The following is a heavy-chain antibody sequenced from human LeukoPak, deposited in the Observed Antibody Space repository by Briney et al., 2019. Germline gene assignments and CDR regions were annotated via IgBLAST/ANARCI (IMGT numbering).Heavy chain of an antibody. CDR3: ARSHPEYSSSSADYYYYGMDV. J-gene: IGHJ6*02. CDR2: IYSGGST. Sequence: GGSLRLSCAASGFTVSSNYMSWVRQAPGKGLEWVSVIYSGGSTYYADSVKGRFTISRDNSKNTLYLQMNSLRAEDAAVYYCARSHPEYSSSSADYYYYGMDVWGQGTTVTVSS. V-gene: IGHV3-66*01. D-gene: IGHD6-6*01. CDR1: GFTVSSNY.